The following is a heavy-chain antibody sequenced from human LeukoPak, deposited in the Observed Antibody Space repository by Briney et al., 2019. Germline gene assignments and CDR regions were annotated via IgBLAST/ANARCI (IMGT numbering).Heavy chain of an antibody. CDR2: IYYSGGT. D-gene: IGHD4-17*01. J-gene: IGHJ2*01. CDR3: ARGRNYGAL. CDR1: GGSISSGGYS. V-gene: IGHV4-31*03. Sequence: SETLSLTCTVSGGSISSGGYSWSWIRQHPGKGLEWIGYIYYSGGTYYNPSLKSRVTISVDTSKNQFSLKLSSVTAADTAVYYCARGRNYGALWGRGTLVTVSS.